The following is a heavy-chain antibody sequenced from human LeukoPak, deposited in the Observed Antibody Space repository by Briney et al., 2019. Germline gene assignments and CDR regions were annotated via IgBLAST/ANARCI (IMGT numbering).Heavy chain of an antibody. D-gene: IGHD2-2*01. CDR3: AKGHQDCSTTSCSCYFDY. CDR2: ISGSGGST. J-gene: IGHJ4*02. Sequence: AGGSLRLSCAASAFTFSNYAMSWVRQAPGKGLEWVSGISGSGGSTFYADSVKGRFTISRDNSKNTLYLQMNSLRAEDTAVFYCAKGHQDCSTTSCSCYFDYWGQGTLVTVSS. CDR1: AFTFSNYA. V-gene: IGHV3-23*01.